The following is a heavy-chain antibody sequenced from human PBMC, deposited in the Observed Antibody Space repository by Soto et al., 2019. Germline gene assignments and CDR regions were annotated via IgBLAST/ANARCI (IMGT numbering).Heavy chain of an antibody. V-gene: IGHV1-3*01. CDR3: ARGGGATFTHYYYYMDV. CDR1: GYTFSTYE. Sequence: QVQLVQSGAEVKKPGASVKVSCEASGYTFSTYEMHWVRQAPGQRPEWMGWINGGNGKSKYSETLQGRVTFTRETSASTAYMELTRLRSEDTAVYYCARGGGATFTHYYYYMDVWGTGTTVTVSS. J-gene: IGHJ6*03. D-gene: IGHD1-26*01. CDR2: INGGNGKS.